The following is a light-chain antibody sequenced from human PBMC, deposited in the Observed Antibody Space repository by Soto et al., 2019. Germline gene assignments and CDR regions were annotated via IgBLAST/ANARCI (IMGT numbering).Light chain of an antibody. J-gene: IGLJ2*01. CDR2: GNS. CDR3: QSYDSSRVV. CDR1: SSNIGEGYD. Sequence: QAVVTQPPSVSGAPGQRVTISCTGSSSNIGEGYDVHWYQQLPGTAPKLLIYGNSNRPSGGPDRFSGSKSGTSASLAITGLQAEDEAYYYCQSYDSSRVVFGGGTKLTVL. V-gene: IGLV1-40*01.